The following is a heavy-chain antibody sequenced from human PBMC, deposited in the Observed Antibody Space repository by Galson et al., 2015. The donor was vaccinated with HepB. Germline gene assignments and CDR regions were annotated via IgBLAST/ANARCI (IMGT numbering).Heavy chain of an antibody. CDR3: ARAFYSGSYFGNDAFDI. V-gene: IGHV3-30-3*01. CDR1: GFTFSSYA. Sequence: SLRLSCAASGFTFSSYAMHWVRQAPGKGLEWVAVISYDGSNKYYADSVKGRFTISRDNSKNTLYLQMNSLRAEDTAVYYCARAFYSGSYFGNDAFDIWGQGTMVTVSS. J-gene: IGHJ3*02. D-gene: IGHD1-26*01. CDR2: ISYDGSNK.